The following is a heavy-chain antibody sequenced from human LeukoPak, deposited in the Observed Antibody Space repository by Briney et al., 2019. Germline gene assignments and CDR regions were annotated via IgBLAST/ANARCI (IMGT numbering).Heavy chain of an antibody. J-gene: IGHJ5*02. CDR3: ARAPYYYDFWSGYPHGFDP. V-gene: IGHV1-8*01. D-gene: IGHD3-3*01. CDR2: MNPNSGNT. Sequence: ASVKVSCKASGYTFTSYDINWVRQATGQGLEWMGWMNPNSGNTGYAQKFQGRVTMTRNTSISTAYMELSSLRSEDTAVYYCARAPYYYDFWSGYPHGFDPWGQGTLVTVSS. CDR1: GYTFTSYD.